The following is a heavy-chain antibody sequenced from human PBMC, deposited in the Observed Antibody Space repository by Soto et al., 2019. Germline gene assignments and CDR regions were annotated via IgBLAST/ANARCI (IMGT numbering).Heavy chain of an antibody. CDR1: GGSISGFY. Sequence: SETLSLTCSVSGGSISGFYWTWIRQPPGKGLEWIGYIHDSGSTNYNPALESRVSISVDTSKNELSLKLSSVTAADTAMYYCERVVRDYWRGFHTNNWIDPWGQGTLVTVSS. CDR2: IHDSGST. D-gene: IGHD3-3*01. V-gene: IGHV4-59*01. CDR3: ERVVRDYWRGFHTNNWIDP. J-gene: IGHJ5*02.